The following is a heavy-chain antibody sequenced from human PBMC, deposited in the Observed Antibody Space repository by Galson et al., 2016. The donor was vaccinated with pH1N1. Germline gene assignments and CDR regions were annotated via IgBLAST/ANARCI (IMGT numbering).Heavy chain of an antibody. D-gene: IGHD3-10*01. CDR1: GYTLSQIS. J-gene: IGHJ4*02. Sequence: SVKVSCKVSGYTLSQISIHWVRQAPGKGLEWMGGFDPQDGETIYAQKFQGRVSMTEDTATDTAYMEMSSLRSDDTAVYYCATDLYFYGSLRKLYFDYWGQG. V-gene: IGHV1-24*01. CDR2: FDPQDGET. CDR3: ATDLYFYGSLRKLYFDY.